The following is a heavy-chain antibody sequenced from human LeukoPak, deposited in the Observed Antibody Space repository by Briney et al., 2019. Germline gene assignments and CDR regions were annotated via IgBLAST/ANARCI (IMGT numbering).Heavy chain of an antibody. V-gene: IGHV4-39*07. CDR3: ARVRYYGSGSYYNH. Sequence: SETLSLTCTVSGGSISSSSYYWGWIRQPPGRGLEWIGSIYYSGSTYYNPSLKSRVTISVDTSKNQFSLKLSSVTAADTAVYYCARVRYYGSGSYYNHWGQGTLVTVSS. CDR2: IYYSGST. J-gene: IGHJ5*02. D-gene: IGHD3-10*01. CDR1: GGSISSSSYY.